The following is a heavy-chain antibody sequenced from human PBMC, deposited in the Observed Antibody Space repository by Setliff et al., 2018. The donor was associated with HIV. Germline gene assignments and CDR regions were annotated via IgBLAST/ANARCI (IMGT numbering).Heavy chain of an antibody. Sequence: PSETLSLTCNVSGDSISRYYWGWIRQPPGKGLEWIGYIANDGSTNYNPPLKSRLSISVDTSKNQVSLKLTSVTAADTAVYYCTRHLPVYYGSGVSYYFDYWGQGTLVTVSS. D-gene: IGHD3-10*01. V-gene: IGHV4-59*08. CDR1: GDSISRYY. CDR3: TRHLPVYYGSGVSYYFDY. CDR2: IANDGST. J-gene: IGHJ4*02.